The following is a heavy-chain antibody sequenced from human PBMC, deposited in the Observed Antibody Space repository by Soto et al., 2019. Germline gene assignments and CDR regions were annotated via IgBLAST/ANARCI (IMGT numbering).Heavy chain of an antibody. J-gene: IGHJ3*02. CDR3: AKGLRITMVRGVIPDAFDI. D-gene: IGHD3-10*01. Sequence: GGSLRLSCAASGFTFSSYAMSWVRQAPGKGLEWVSAISGSGGSTYYADSGKGRFTISRDNSKNRLYLQMNSLRAEDTAVYYCAKGLRITMVRGVIPDAFDIWGQGTMVTVSS. CDR1: GFTFSSYA. CDR2: ISGSGGST. V-gene: IGHV3-23*01.